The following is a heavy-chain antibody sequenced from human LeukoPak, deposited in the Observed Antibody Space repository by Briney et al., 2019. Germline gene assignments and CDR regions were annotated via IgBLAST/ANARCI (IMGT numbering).Heavy chain of an antibody. J-gene: IGHJ5*02. CDR3: AKDYGTASNWFGP. V-gene: IGHV3-30*02. D-gene: IGHD3-10*01. CDR2: IWYDGSKK. CDR1: GFTFSSYG. Sequence: PGGSLRLSCAAAGFTFSSYGMHWVRQAPGKGLEWVAFIWYDGSKKFYADSVKGRFTISRDNSKNTLYLQMNSLRAEDSAVYSCAKDYGTASNWFGPWGQGTLVTVSS.